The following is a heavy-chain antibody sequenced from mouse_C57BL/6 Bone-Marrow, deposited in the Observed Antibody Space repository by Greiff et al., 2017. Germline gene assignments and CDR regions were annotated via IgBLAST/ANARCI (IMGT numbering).Heavy chain of an antibody. J-gene: IGHJ1*03. D-gene: IGHD5-1-1*01. CDR1: GFNINDDY. CDR3: TLYLCFDV. CDR2: IDPEDGDT. V-gene: IGHV14-4*01. Sequence: EVKLMESGAELVRPGASVKLSCTASGFNINDDYMYWVKQRPEQGLAWIGWIDPEDGDTEYASKFQGKVTITADTSSNTAYLQLSSLTSEDTAVYYCTLYLCFDVWGTGTTVTVSS.